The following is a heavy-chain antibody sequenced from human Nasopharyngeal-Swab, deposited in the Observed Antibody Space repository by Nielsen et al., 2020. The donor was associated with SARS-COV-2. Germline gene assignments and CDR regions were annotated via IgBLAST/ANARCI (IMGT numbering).Heavy chain of an antibody. Sequence: SETLSLTCTISGGSIRNSNYYWAWIRQPPGKGLEWIGNILYTGITYYNSSLNSRVTISADTSKNQFSLNLSSLTAADTAVYYCARLTKTTVTRRLYLDLWGRGTLVTVSS. CDR2: ILYTGIT. J-gene: IGHJ4*02. CDR3: ARLTKTTVTRRLYLDL. CDR1: GGSIRNSNYY. D-gene: IGHD4-17*01. V-gene: IGHV4-39*01.